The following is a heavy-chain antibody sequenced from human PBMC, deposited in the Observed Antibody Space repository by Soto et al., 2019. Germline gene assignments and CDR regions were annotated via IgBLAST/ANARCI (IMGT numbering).Heavy chain of an antibody. CDR3: ARVEAPFGESLH. D-gene: IGHD3-10*01. Sequence: QVQLVQSGAGVKKSGASVTVSCKTSGYTFSSYTIAWVRQAPGQGLEWLGWISPDDGNTEYEQKFQGRVTMTADTLTNNAYMELRSLKYDDTAVYYCARVEAPFGESLHWGQGTPVTVSA. CDR2: ISPDDGNT. V-gene: IGHV1-18*01. CDR1: GYTFSSYT. J-gene: IGHJ4*02.